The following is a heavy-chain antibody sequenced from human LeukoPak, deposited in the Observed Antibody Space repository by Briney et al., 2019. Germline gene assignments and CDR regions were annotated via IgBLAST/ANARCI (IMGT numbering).Heavy chain of an antibody. Sequence: SETLSLACTVSGGSISSGSYYWSWIRQPAGTGLEWIERIYTSGSTNYNPSLKSRVTILVDTPKNQFSLKLSSVTAADTAVYYCARVVEDYYDSSGYYYYFDYWGQGTLVTVSS. D-gene: IGHD3-22*01. J-gene: IGHJ4*02. CDR1: GGSISSGSYY. V-gene: IGHV4-61*02. CDR3: ARVVEDYYDSSGYYYYFDY. CDR2: IYTSGST.